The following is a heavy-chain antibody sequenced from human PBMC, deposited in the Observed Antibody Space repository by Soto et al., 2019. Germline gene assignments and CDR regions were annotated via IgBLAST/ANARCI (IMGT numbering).Heavy chain of an antibody. Sequence: QVQLVESGGGVVQPGRSLRLSCAASGFPFSSYGMHWVRQAPGKGLDWVALISYDGSKKYYADSVKGRFTISRDNSEQTLYLQMSSLRAEDTAVYYCAGGQYYFDYCGQGTLVSVSS. CDR3: AGGQYYFDY. J-gene: IGHJ4*02. CDR2: ISYDGSKK. CDR1: GFPFSSYG. D-gene: IGHD2-15*01. V-gene: IGHV3-30*03.